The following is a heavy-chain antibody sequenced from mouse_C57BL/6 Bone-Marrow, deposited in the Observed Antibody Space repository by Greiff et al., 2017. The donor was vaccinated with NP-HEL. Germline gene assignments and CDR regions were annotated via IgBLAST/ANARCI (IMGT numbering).Heavy chain of an antibody. V-gene: IGHV1-81*01. CDR1: GYTFTSYG. Sequence: VQRVESGAELARPGASVKLSCKASGYTFTSYGISWVKQRTGQGLEWIGEIYPRSGNTYYNEKFKGKATLTADKSSSTAYMELRSLTSEDSAVYFCARKGTAQASFAYWGQGTLVTVSA. D-gene: IGHD3-2*02. CDR3: ARKGTAQASFAY. J-gene: IGHJ3*01. CDR2: IYPRSGNT.